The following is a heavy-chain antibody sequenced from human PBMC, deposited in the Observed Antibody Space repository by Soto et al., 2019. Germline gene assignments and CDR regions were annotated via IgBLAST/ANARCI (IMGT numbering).Heavy chain of an antibody. D-gene: IGHD6-19*01. V-gene: IGHV1-18*01. J-gene: IGHJ4*02. CDR2: ISAHNGNT. CDR3: AFDRGSSGWYSFDY. CDR1: GYTFTSYG. Sequence: ASVKVSCKASGYTFTSYGISWVRQAPGQGLEWMGWISAHNGNTNYAQKLQDRVTMTTDTSTSTAYMELRSLRSDDTAVYYCAFDRGSSGWYSFDYCGQGSLVTVSS.